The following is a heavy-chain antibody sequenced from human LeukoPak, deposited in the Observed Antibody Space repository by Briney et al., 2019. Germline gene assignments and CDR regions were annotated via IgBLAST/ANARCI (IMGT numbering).Heavy chain of an antibody. J-gene: IGHJ4*02. CDR1: GFTFSSYS. D-gene: IGHD5-18*01. V-gene: IGHV3-48*04. CDR3: ARDLRGYSYGTGYYFDY. Sequence: GGSLRLSCAASGFTFSSYSMNWVRQAPGKGLEWVSYISSSSSTIYYADSVKGRFTISRDNAENSLYLQMNSLRAEDTAVYYCARDLRGYSYGTGYYFDYWGQGTLVTVSS. CDR2: ISSSSSTI.